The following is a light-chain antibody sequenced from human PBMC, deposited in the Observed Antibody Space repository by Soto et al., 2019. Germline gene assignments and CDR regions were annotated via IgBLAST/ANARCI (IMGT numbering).Light chain of an antibody. CDR1: QSVSRSY. Sequence: IVLTQSPGTLSLSPGERATLSCRARQSVSRSYLAWYQQKLGQPPRLLIYGASNRATGIPDRFSGSGSGTDFTLTIGRLEPEDFAVYYCQQYATSPPTFGGGTKVEIK. V-gene: IGKV3-20*01. CDR3: QQYATSPPT. CDR2: GAS. J-gene: IGKJ4*01.